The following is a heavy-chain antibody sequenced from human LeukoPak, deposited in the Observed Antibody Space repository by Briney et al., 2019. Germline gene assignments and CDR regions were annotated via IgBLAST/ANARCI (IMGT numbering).Heavy chain of an antibody. V-gene: IGHV4-39*01. J-gene: IGHJ4*02. CDR2: IYYSGST. Sequence: SETLSLTCTVSGGSISSSSYCWSWIRQPPGKGLEWIGSIYYSGSTYYNPSLKSRVAISVDTSKNQFSLKLRSVTAADTAVYYCGHSGSYYLFDYWGQGTLATVSS. CDR1: GGSISSSSYC. CDR3: GHSGSYYLFDY. D-gene: IGHD1-26*01.